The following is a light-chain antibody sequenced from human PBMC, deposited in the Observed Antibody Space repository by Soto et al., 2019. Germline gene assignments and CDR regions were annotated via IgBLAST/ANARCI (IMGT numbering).Light chain of an antibody. V-gene: IGKV4-1*01. J-gene: IGKJ1*01. CDR1: QSVLYASNNKNY. CDR3: QQYYSTPWT. CDR2: WAS. Sequence: DIVMTQSPDSLAVSLGERATINCKSSQSVLYASNNKNYLAWYQEKPVQPPKLLIYWASTRESGVPDRFSGSGSGTDFTLTISSLQADDVAVYSCQQYYSTPWTFGQGTKVEIK.